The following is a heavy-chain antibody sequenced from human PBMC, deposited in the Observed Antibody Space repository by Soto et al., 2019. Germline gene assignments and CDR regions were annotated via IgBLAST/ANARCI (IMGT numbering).Heavy chain of an antibody. CDR3: VRDPTTSRIAVAGTDY. CDR2: INWNGGST. D-gene: IGHD6-19*01. V-gene: IGHV3-20*01. CDR1: GFTFDDYG. Sequence: GGSLRLSCAASGFTFDDYGMSWVRQAPGKGLKWVSGINWNGGSTGYVDSVKGRFTISRDNAKNSLYLQMNSLRAEDTALFLCVRDPTTSRIAVAGTDYWGQGTLVTVSS. J-gene: IGHJ4*02.